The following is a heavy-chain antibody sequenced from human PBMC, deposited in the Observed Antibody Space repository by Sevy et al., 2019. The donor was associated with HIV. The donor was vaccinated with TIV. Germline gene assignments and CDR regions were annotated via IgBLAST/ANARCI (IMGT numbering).Heavy chain of an antibody. J-gene: IGHJ3*02. V-gene: IGHV1-3*01. CDR3: ARKRVLLWFGEGSDAFDI. CDR1: GYTFTSYA. D-gene: IGHD3-10*01. Sequence: ASVKVSCKASGYTFTSYAIHWVRQAPGQRLEWMGWINAGNGNTKYSQKFQGRVTITRDTSASTAYMELSSLRSEDTAVYYCARKRVLLWFGEGSDAFDIWGQGTMVTVSS. CDR2: INAGNGNT.